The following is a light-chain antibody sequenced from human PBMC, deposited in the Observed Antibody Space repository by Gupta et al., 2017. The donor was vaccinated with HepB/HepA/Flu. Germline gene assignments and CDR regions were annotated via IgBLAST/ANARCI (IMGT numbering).Light chain of an antibody. V-gene: IGLV3-1*01. J-gene: IGLJ2*01. Sequence: SYELTQPPSVSVSPGQTASITCSGDKLGDQYACWYQQKPGQSPVLVIYQDNKRPSGIPERFSGSNSGTTATLTISGTQAMDEADYYCQAWDSSTQVVFGGGTKLTVL. CDR3: QAWDSSTQVV. CDR2: QDN. CDR1: KLGDQY.